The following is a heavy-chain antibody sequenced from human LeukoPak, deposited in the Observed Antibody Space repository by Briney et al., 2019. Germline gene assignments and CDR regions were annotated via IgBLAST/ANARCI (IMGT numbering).Heavy chain of an antibody. Sequence: GGSLRLSCAASGFTFSSYGMSWVRQAPGKGLEWVSAISDSGGRTFYADSVKGRFTISRDNSKNTLYLQMNSLRAEDTAVYYCAKRASDYYDSSGYYYGEYYFDYWGQGTLVTVSS. D-gene: IGHD3-22*01. CDR1: GFTFSSYG. CDR3: AKRASDYYDSSGYYYGEYYFDY. CDR2: ISDSGGRT. J-gene: IGHJ4*02. V-gene: IGHV3-23*01.